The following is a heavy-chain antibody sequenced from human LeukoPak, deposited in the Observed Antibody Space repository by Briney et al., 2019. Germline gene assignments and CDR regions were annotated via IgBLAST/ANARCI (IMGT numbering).Heavy chain of an antibody. CDR2: IYSGGNT. Sequence: GSLRLSCAVSGFTVSSNYMSWVRQAPGKGLEWVSVIYSGGNTLYADSVQGRFTISRDNSHNTLYLQMNSLRAEDTAMYYCARGMPGRVCLDYWGQGTLVTVSS. CDR3: ARGMPGRVCLDY. J-gene: IGHJ4*02. CDR1: GFTVSSNY. V-gene: IGHV3-53*01. D-gene: IGHD2-2*01.